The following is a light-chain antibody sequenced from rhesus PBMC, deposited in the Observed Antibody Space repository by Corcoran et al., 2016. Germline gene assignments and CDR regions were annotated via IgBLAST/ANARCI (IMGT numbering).Light chain of an antibody. Sequence: DIVMTQSPDSLAVSLGEGVTINCKSSQSLLYSSNNKNSLAWYQQKPGKAPKLAIYWASTRESGVPNRFSGSGSGTDFTLTISGLQAEDVAVYYCQQYYTTPYSFGQGTNVEIK. J-gene: IGKJ2*01. V-gene: IGKV4-1*01. CDR1: QSLLYSSNNKNS. CDR3: QQYYTTPYS. CDR2: WAS.